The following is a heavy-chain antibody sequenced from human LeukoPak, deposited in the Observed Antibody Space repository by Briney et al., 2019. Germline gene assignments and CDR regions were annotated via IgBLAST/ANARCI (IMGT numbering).Heavy chain of an antibody. D-gene: IGHD1-1*01. Sequence: SETLSLTCAVYGGSFSGYYWSWIRQPPGKGLEWIGEINHSGSTNYNPSLQSRVTISVDMAKNQFSLKLSSVTAADTAVYYCARIRYNLDYWGQGTLVSVSS. CDR2: INHSGST. CDR3: ARIRYNLDY. CDR1: GGSFSGYY. J-gene: IGHJ4*02. V-gene: IGHV4-34*01.